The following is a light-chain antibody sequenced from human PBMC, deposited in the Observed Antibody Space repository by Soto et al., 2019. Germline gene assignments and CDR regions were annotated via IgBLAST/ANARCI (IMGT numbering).Light chain of an antibody. J-gene: IGKJ4*01. Sequence: EIVLTQSPGTPSLSPGGRATLSCEASPSVNNNYLAWYQHKPGQAPRLLIYGASSRATGIPDRFSGSGSGTDFTLTISRLEPEDFAVYYCQQYDTSLPYTFGGGTKVDIK. CDR3: QQYDTSLPYT. CDR1: PSVNNNY. CDR2: GAS. V-gene: IGKV3-20*01.